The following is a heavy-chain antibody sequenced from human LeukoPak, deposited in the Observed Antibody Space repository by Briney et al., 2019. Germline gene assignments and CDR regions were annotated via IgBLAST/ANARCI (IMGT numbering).Heavy chain of an antibody. CDR2: VNPNTGDT. Sequence: ASVKVSCKASGYTFTGYYMHWVRQAPGPGLEWMGRVNPNTGDTNYAQRFQGRVTVTMDTSISTAYMELSRLTSDDTAVYYCARTYDTTLGIEYWGQGTLVTVSS. CDR3: ARTYDTTLGIEY. CDR1: GYTFTGYY. D-gene: IGHD2/OR15-2a*01. J-gene: IGHJ4*02. V-gene: IGHV1-2*06.